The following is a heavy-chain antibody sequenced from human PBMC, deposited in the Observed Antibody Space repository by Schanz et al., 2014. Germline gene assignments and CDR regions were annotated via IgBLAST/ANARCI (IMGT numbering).Heavy chain of an antibody. Sequence: EVQLVESGGGLVQPGGSLRLSCAASGLTFSNHAMSWVRQAPGKGLEWVSAISGSGDNTFYADSVRGRFTISRDNSRNTLYLQMNSLRAEDTAVYYCATDYSGGGCRIWGQGTTVTVSS. CDR1: GLTFSNHA. CDR3: ATDYSGGGCRI. J-gene: IGHJ6*02. V-gene: IGHV3-23*04. D-gene: IGHD6-19*01. CDR2: ISGSGDNT.